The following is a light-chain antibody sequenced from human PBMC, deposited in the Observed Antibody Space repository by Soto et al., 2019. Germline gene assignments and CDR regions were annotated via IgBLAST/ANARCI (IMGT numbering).Light chain of an antibody. CDR1: SSDVGGYNY. V-gene: IGLV2-8*01. CDR2: EVS. J-gene: IGLJ1*01. Sequence: SVLPQPPSASVSPGQSATISCTGTSSDVGGYNYVSWYQQHPGKAPKLIIYEVSKRPSGVPDRFSGSKSGNTASLTVSGLQAEDEADYYCSSYVGSNNLYVFGTGTKVTVL. CDR3: SSYVGSNNLYV.